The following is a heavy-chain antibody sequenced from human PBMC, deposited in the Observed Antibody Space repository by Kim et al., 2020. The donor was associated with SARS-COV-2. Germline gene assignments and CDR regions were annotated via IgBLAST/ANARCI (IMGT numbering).Heavy chain of an antibody. V-gene: IGHV3-7*01. CDR1: GFSFSSYW. CDR3: SRDDGYKSIDY. Sequence: GGSLRLSCAASGFSFSSYWMAWVRQAPGTGLEWLANIKQDGSDKYYMDSLRGRFIVSRDNAKNLLYLQMNSLRAADTDMYYCSRDDGYKSIDYWGQGTLV. D-gene: IGHD5-12*01. J-gene: IGHJ4*02. CDR2: IKQDGSDK.